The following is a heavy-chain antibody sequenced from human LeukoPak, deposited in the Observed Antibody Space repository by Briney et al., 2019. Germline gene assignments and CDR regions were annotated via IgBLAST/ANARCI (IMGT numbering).Heavy chain of an antibody. CDR3: AREPEYYGSGSPHGASDY. V-gene: IGHV3-66*01. CDR2: IYSGGST. J-gene: IGHJ4*02. CDR1: GFTFSSYA. Sequence: GGSLRLSCAASGFTFSSYAMSWVRQAPGKGLEWVSVIYSGGSTYYADSVKGRFTISRDNSKNTLYLQMNSLRAEDTAVYYCAREPEYYGSGSPHGASDYWGQGTLVTVSS. D-gene: IGHD3-10*01.